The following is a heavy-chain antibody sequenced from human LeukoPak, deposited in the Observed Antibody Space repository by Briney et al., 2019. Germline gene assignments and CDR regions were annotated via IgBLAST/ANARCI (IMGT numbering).Heavy chain of an antibody. CDR3: AGYDFWSGYCNY. CDR2: IYTSGST. V-gene: IGHV4-61*02. CDR1: GGSISSTSYY. D-gene: IGHD3-3*01. Sequence: SETLSLTCTVSGGSISSTSYYWSWIRQPAGKGLEWIGRIYTSGSTNYNPSLKSRVTISVDTSTNQFSLKLSSVTAADTAVYYCAGYDFWSGYCNYWGQGTLVTVSS. J-gene: IGHJ4*02.